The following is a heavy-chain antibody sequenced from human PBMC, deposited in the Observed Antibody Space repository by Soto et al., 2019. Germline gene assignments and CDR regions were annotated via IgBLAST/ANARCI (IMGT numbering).Heavy chain of an antibody. D-gene: IGHD6-13*01. CDR3: ARGSSNWAYYFDF. CDR1: GFTFISYS. Sequence: EVHLVESGGGLVQPGGPLRLSCAASGFTFISYSLNWVRQAPGKGLGWVSYITSSGTTVYYADSVRGRFTISRDNAKNSLYLQMNSLRDDDTAVYYCARGSSNWAYYFDFWGQGTLVTVSS. J-gene: IGHJ4*02. V-gene: IGHV3-48*02. CDR2: ITSSGTTV.